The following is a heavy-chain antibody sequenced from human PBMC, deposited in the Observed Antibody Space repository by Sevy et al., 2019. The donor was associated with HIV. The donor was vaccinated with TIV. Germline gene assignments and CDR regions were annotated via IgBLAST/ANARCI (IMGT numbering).Heavy chain of an antibody. CDR2: INPDGSEK. J-gene: IGHJ4*02. CDR1: GFTFNTYW. CDR3: ARLLWDVVVVPGTTPGQYFDY. Sequence: GGSLRLSCVASGFTFNTYWMTWVRQAPGKGLEWVANINPDGSEKDYVDSLKGRFTVSRDNAETPLYLHMISLRVEDTAVYFCARLLWDVVVVPGTTPGQYFDYWGQGTLVTVSS. V-gene: IGHV3-7*01. D-gene: IGHD2-2*01.